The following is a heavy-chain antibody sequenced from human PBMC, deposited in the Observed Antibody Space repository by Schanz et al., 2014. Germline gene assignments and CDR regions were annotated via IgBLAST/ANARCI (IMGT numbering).Heavy chain of an antibody. V-gene: IGHV1-69*09. Sequence: QVQLVQSGAELRKPGTSVKVSCKTSGYTFSNDDINWVRQAPGQGLEWMGRIIPILGIANYAQKFQGRVTITADRSTSTAYMELSSLRYEDTALYYCARGTMPGTFDIWGQGTMVTVS. CDR1: GYTFSNDD. CDR2: IIPILGIA. J-gene: IGHJ3*02. D-gene: IGHD2-2*01. CDR3: ARGTMPGTFDI.